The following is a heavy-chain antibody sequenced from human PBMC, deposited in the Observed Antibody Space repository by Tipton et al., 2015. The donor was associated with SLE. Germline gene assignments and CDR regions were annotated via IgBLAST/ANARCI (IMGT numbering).Heavy chain of an antibody. CDR3: AKGDGSSWWGTDN. D-gene: IGHD6-13*01. CDR2: IRYDGSKT. CDR1: GFDFSGYG. J-gene: IGHJ4*02. V-gene: IGHV3-30*02. Sequence: SLRLSCAASGFDFSGYGMHWVRQTPDKGLEWVAFIRYDGSKTFLADSVKGRFTISRDNSRNTLYLQMNSLRPEDTAMYYCAKGDGSSWWGTDNWGQGTLATVSS.